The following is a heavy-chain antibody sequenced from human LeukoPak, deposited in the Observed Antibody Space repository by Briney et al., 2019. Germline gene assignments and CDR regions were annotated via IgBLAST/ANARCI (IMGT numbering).Heavy chain of an antibody. J-gene: IGHJ6*02. V-gene: IGHV3-30*04. Sequence: PGGSLRLSCAASGFTFSSYAMHWVRQAPGMGLEWVAVISYDGSNKYYADSVKGRFTISRDNSENTLYLQMNSLRAEDTAVYYCARDSNGSLLWFGTYYYYGMDVWGQGTTVTVSS. D-gene: IGHD3-10*01. CDR3: ARDSNGSLLWFGTYYYYGMDV. CDR2: ISYDGSNK. CDR1: GFTFSSYA.